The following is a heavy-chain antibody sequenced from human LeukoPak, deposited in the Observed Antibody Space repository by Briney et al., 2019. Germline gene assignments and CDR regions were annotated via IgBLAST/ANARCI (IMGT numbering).Heavy chain of an antibody. CDR2: ISDSGGST. V-gene: IGHV3-23*01. D-gene: IGHD2-8*02. CDR3: TYWDH. J-gene: IGHJ4*02. Sequence: PGGSLRLSCAASGFTFSRYAMDWVRQAPGKGLEWVSDISDSGGSTYYADYVKGRFTISRDNSKNTLYLQMNSLRADVTGVYRCTYWDHWGEGTLVTVSS. CDR1: GFTFSRYA.